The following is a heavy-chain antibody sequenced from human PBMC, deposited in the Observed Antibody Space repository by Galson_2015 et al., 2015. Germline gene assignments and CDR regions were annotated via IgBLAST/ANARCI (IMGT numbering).Heavy chain of an antibody. CDR3: ARASQGYCSSTSCAKSMAYYYYGMDV. V-gene: IGHV3-21*01. Sequence: SLRLSCAASGFTFSSYSMNWVRQAPGKGLEWVSSISSSSSYIYYADSVQGRFTITRDNAKNSLYLQMNSLRAEDTAVYYCARASQGYCSSTSCAKSMAYYYYGMDVWGQGTTVTVSS. CDR1: GFTFSSYS. D-gene: IGHD2-2*01. CDR2: ISSSSSYI. J-gene: IGHJ6*02.